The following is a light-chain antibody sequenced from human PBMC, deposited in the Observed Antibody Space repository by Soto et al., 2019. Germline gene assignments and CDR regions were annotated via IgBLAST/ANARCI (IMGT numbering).Light chain of an antibody. V-gene: IGLV2-14*02. Sequence: QSVLTQPASVSGSPGQSITISCTGTSSDVGSYNLVSWYQQHPGKAPKLMIYEGNKRPSGVSNRFSGSKTGTTVYLTVSGLQAEDEADYYCTSYSASSTLVFGTGTKLTVL. J-gene: IGLJ1*01. CDR2: EGN. CDR3: TSYSASSTLV. CDR1: SSDVGSYNL.